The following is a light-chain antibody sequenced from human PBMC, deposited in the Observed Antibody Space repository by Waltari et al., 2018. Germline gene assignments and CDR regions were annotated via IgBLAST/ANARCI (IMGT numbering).Light chain of an antibody. V-gene: IGLV1-47*01. Sequence: QSVLTQPPSASGTPGQRVTISCSGSSSNIGSNYVYWYQQLPGTAPKLLIYRNNQRPSGGPERFSGSKSGTSASLASSGLRSEDEADYYCAAWDDSLSGWVFGGGTKLTVL. CDR3: AAWDDSLSGWV. J-gene: IGLJ3*02. CDR2: RNN. CDR1: SSNIGSNY.